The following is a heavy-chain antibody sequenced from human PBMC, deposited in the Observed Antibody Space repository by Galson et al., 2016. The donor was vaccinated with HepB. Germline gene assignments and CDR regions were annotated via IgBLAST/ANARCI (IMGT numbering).Heavy chain of an antibody. D-gene: IGHD5-24*01. V-gene: IGHV3-15*01. J-gene: IGHJ4*02. CDR2: IKGRTDGGTT. Sequence: LRLSCAASGFTFSYAWMSWVRQAPGKGLEWVGRIKGRTDGGTTEYAAPVKGRFTISKDESKNTLYLQMSSLKTEDTAVYYCVLEMGSSFDYWGQGTLVTVSS. CDR1: GFTFSYAW. CDR3: VLEMGSSFDY.